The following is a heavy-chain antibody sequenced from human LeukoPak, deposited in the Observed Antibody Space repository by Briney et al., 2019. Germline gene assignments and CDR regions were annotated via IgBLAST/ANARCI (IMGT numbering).Heavy chain of an antibody. CDR2: ISAYNGNT. D-gene: IGHD4-17*01. CDR1: GYTFTSYG. CDR3: ARVENDYGDSDYFDY. J-gene: IGHJ4*02. Sequence: ASVTVSCKASGYTFTSYGISWVRRAPGQGLEWMGWISAYNGNTNYAQKLQGRVTMTTDTSTSTAYMELRSLRSDDTAVYYCARVENDYGDSDYFDYWGQGTLVTVSS. V-gene: IGHV1-18*01.